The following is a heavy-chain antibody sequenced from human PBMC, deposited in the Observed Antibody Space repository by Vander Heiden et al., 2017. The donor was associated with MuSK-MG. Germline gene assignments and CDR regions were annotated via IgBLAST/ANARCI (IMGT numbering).Heavy chain of an antibody. CDR1: GSSITSGHY. V-gene: IGHV4-38-2*01. D-gene: IGHD1-1*01. CDR2: IHHGGST. CDR3: AKSVNFWRPDAFDL. Sequence: QVQLQESGPGLVKPSETLSLTCGVFGSSITSGHYWGWIRQTPGKGLEWIGSIHHGGSTYYNPSLNSRITTSVDSSKNHFSLRLSSVTAADTAVYYCAKSVNFWRPDAFDLWGQGTTVTVSS. J-gene: IGHJ3*01.